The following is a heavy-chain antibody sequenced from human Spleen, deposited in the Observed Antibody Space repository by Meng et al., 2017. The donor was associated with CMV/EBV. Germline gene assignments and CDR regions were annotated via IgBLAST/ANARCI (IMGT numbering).Heavy chain of an antibody. Sequence: FSFSTYGMNWVRQAPGKGLEWVTFVRYDGSGEYFGDTVKDRFTISRDNSKNAVYLQMNNLRADDTAIYYCAREPLFEMDPEPYFDHWGQGTLVTVSS. J-gene: IGHJ4*02. CDR1: FSFSTYG. CDR3: AREPLFEMDPEPYFDH. V-gene: IGHV3-30*02. D-gene: IGHD3-3*01. CDR2: VRYDGSGE.